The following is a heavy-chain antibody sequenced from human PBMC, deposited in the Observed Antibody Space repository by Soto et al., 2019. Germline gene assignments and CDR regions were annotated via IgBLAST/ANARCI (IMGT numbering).Heavy chain of an antibody. D-gene: IGHD3-10*01. CDR2: ISGSGGST. Sequence: GGSLRLSCAASGFSFSTYAMSWVRQAPGKGLEWVSSISGSGGSTYYADSVKGRFTISRDNSKNTLHLQMNSLRAEDTAVYYCAKGGSGSYYKYFDYWGQGTLVTVSS. V-gene: IGHV3-23*01. J-gene: IGHJ4*02. CDR3: AKGGSGSYYKYFDY. CDR1: GFSFSTYA.